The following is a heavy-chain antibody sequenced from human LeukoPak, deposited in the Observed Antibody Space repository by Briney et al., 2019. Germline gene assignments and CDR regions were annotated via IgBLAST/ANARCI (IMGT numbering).Heavy chain of an antibody. CDR3: QAEDGIRYFDWLSIPQYYFDY. CDR1: GFTFSSYA. D-gene: IGHD3-9*01. J-gene: IGHJ4*02. Sequence: PGGSLRLSCTASGFTFSSYAMSRVRNAPGNALASVSTISGSGGSTYYADSVKGRFTISRDNSKNTLYLQMNSLRAEDTAVFFFQAEDGIRYFDWLSIPQYYFDYWGQGTLVTVSS. CDR2: ISGSGGST. V-gene: IGHV3-23*01.